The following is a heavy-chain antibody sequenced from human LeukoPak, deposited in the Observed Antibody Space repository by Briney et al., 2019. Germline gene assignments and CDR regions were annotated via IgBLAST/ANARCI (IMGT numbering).Heavy chain of an antibody. D-gene: IGHD6-13*01. V-gene: IGHV3-23*01. CDR1: GFTFSSYA. CDR3: AKGGSSWSHFDY. Sequence: GGSLRLSCAASGFTFSSYAMSWVRQAPGKGLEWVSVISGSGGGTYYADSVKGRFTISRDNSKNTLYLQMNSLRAEDTAVYYCAKGGSSWSHFDYWGQGTLVTVSS. J-gene: IGHJ4*02. CDR2: ISGSGGGT.